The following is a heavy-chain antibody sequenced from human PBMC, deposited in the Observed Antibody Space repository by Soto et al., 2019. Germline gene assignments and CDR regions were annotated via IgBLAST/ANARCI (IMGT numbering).Heavy chain of an antibody. J-gene: IGHJ6*02. D-gene: IGHD2-2*01. CDR1: VGSISSYC. CDR3: ARDKGRYCSSTSCQRKGLFSGLYYYYGMDV. V-gene: IGHV4-4*07. CDR2: IYTSGST. Sequence: SETLSLTCTVSVGSISSYCWRWIRQPAGKGLEWFGRIYTSGSTNYNPSLKSRVTMSVDTSKNQFSLKLSSVTAADTAVYYCARDKGRYCSSTSCQRKGLFSGLYYYYGMDVWGQGTTVTVSS.